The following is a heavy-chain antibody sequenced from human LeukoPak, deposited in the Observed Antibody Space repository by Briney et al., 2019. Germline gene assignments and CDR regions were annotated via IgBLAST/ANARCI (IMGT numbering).Heavy chain of an antibody. CDR3: ARDREGSTGFDY. D-gene: IGHD2-2*01. V-gene: IGHV3-66*02. CDR2: IYRGGST. Sequence: GGSMRLSCAAYGFTVSSNYMSWVRQAPGKGLEWVSVIYRGGSTYYADSVKGRFTISRDNSKNTLYLQMNSLRAEDTAVYYCARDREGSTGFDYWGQGTLVTVSS. CDR1: GFTVSSNY. J-gene: IGHJ4*02.